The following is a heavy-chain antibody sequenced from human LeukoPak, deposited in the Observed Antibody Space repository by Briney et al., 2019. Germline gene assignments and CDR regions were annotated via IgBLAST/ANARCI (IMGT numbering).Heavy chain of an antibody. CDR2: ISYDGSNK. CDR3: ARDRETYYYDSSGYSDAFDI. Sequence: GGSLRLSCAASGFTFSSYGMHWVRQAPGKGLEWVAVISYDGSNKYYADSVKGRFTISRDNSKNTLYLQMNSLRAEDTAVYYCARDRETYYYDSSGYSDAFDIWGQGTMVTVS. J-gene: IGHJ3*02. CDR1: GFTFSSYG. D-gene: IGHD3-22*01. V-gene: IGHV3-30*03.